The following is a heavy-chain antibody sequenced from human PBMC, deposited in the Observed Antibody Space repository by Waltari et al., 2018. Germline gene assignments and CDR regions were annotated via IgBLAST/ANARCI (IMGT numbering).Heavy chain of an antibody. CDR2: IYYSGST. CDR1: GGSISSYY. Sequence: QVQLQESGPGLVKPSETLSLTCTVSGGSISSYYWSWIRQPPGKGLEWIGYIYYSGSTYYNPSLKSRVTISVDTSKNQFSLKLSSVTAADTAVYYCAIAYSSSWYFDYWGQGTLVTVSS. CDR3: AIAYSSSWYFDY. J-gene: IGHJ4*02. D-gene: IGHD6-13*01. V-gene: IGHV4-59*06.